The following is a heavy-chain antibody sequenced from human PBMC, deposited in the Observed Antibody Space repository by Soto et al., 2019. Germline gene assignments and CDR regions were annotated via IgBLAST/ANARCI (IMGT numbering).Heavy chain of an antibody. V-gene: IGHV1-3*01. CDR1: GYTFTSYA. CDR2: INAGNGNT. Sequence: SVKVSCKASGYTFTSYAMHWVRQAPGQRLEWMGWINAGNGNTKYSQKFQGRVTITRDTSASTAYMELSSLRSEDTAVYYCARGSEGSGWITYFDYWGQGTLVTVSS. J-gene: IGHJ4*02. CDR3: ARGSEGSGWITYFDY. D-gene: IGHD6-19*01.